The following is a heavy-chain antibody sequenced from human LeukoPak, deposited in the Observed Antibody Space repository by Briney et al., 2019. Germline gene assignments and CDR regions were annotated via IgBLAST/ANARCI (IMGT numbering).Heavy chain of an antibody. CDR3: ARLPLDYDILTGYYDYFDY. Sequence: PSETLSLTCTVSDGSISSYYWSWIRQPPGKGLEWIGYIYYSGSTNYNPSLKSRVTISVDTSKNQFSLKLSSVTAADTAVYYCARLPLDYDILTGYYDYFDYWGQGTLVTVSS. CDR1: DGSISSYY. CDR2: IYYSGST. V-gene: IGHV4-59*08. J-gene: IGHJ4*02. D-gene: IGHD3-9*01.